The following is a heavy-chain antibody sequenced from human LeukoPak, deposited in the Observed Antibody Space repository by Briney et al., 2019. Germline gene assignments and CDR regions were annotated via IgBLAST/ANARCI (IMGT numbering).Heavy chain of an antibody. Sequence: GGSLRLSCAASGFTFSSYSMNWVRQAPGKGLEWVSSISSSSSYIYYADSVKGRFTISRDNAKNSLYLQMNSLRAEDTAVYYCARDSRHIVVAPDAFDIWGQGTMVTVSS. CDR3: ARDSRHIVVAPDAFDI. CDR2: ISSSSSYI. J-gene: IGHJ3*02. V-gene: IGHV3-21*01. CDR1: GFTFSSYS. D-gene: IGHD2-21*01.